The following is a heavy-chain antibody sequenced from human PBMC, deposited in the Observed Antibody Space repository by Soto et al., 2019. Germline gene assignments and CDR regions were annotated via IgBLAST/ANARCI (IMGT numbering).Heavy chain of an antibody. CDR1: GGTFSSYA. J-gene: IGHJ6*02. CDR2: IIPIFGTA. Sequence: QVQLVQSGAEVKKPGSSVKVSCKASGGTFSSYAISWVRQAPGQGLEWMGGIIPIFGTANYAQKFQGRVTITADKSTSTAYMELSSLGSEDTAVYYCARDKYYRRELKVCYYGMDVWGQGTTVTVSS. V-gene: IGHV1-69*06. D-gene: IGHD1-26*01. CDR3: ARDKYYRRELKVCYYGMDV.